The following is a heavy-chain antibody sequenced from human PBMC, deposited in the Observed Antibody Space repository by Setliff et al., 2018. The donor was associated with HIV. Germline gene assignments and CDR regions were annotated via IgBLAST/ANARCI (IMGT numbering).Heavy chain of an antibody. V-gene: IGHV3-49*04. CDR2: IRSNTDGGTT. CDR1: SVTFSDTS. D-gene: IGHD3-3*01. CDR3: PCPSVERLLLSH. Sequence: QSGGSLRLSCAVSSVTFSDTSLRWVRQAPGKGLQWVGLIRSNTDGGTTELTTAVKGRFTISRNESKTLIFLQMNSLRADDAAIYYCPCPSVERLLLSHWGRGTLVTVSS. J-gene: IGHJ4*02.